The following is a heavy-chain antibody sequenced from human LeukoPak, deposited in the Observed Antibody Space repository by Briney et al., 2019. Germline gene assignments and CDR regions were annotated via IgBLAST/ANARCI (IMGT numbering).Heavy chain of an antibody. CDR1: GFTFSSYA. Sequence: GGSLRLSCAASGFTFSSYAMSWVRQAPGKGLEWVSAISGSGGSTYYADSVKGRFTISRDNSKNTLYLQMDSLRAEGTAVYYCAKAKEYGDYVALDYWGQGTLVTVSS. CDR3: AKAKEYGDYVALDY. CDR2: ISGSGGST. J-gene: IGHJ4*02. V-gene: IGHV3-23*01. D-gene: IGHD4-17*01.